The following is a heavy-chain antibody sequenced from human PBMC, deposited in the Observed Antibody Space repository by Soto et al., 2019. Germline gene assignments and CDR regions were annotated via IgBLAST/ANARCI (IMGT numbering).Heavy chain of an antibody. CDR1: GYSFTTYD. D-gene: IGHD1-7*01. CDR2: INPNNGNT. J-gene: IGHJ5*02. CDR3: ARTSSGTREGFDP. Sequence: QVQLVQSGAEVKKPGASVRVSCKASGYSFTTYDINWVRQATGQGLEWMGWINPNNGNTGYAQKFQGRVTLTRTTSISTAYMELSSLSSDDTAVYYCARTSSGTREGFDPWGQGTLVTVSS. V-gene: IGHV1-8*01.